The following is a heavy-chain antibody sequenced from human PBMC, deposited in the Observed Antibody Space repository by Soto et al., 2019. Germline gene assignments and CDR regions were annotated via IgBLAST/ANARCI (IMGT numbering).Heavy chain of an antibody. Sequence: QVQLVQSETEVKKPGASVKVSCKASGYTFTRYGITWVRQAPGQGLEWMGWISAYNGNTKYAQSLQGRVTMTTDTSTSTAYMELRSLRSDDTAVYYCARDESGYSYGFDYWGQGTLVTVSS. J-gene: IGHJ4*02. CDR3: ARDESGYSYGFDY. D-gene: IGHD5-18*01. CDR1: GYTFTRYG. V-gene: IGHV1-18*01. CDR2: ISAYNGNT.